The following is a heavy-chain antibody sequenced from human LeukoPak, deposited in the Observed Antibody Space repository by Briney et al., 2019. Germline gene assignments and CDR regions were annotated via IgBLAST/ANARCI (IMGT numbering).Heavy chain of an antibody. CDR2: INGDGTQT. CDR1: GFTFSTYW. J-gene: IGHJ4*02. V-gene: IGHV3-74*01. Sequence: GGSLRLSCAASGFTFSTYWMHWVRQPPGKGLVWVSRINGDGTQTNYADSVKGRFTVSRDNAKNTLYLQMNSLRADDTAVYFCIRDLRDHDYWGKGPLVTVSS. CDR3: IRDLRDHDY.